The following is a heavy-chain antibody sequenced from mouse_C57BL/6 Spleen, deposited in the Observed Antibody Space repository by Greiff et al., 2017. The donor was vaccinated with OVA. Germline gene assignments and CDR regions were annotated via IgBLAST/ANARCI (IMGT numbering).Heavy chain of an antibody. Sequence: VQVVESGPGLVQPSQRLSITCTVSGFSLTSYGVHWVRQSPGKGLEWLGVIWSGGSTDYNAAFISRLSISKDNSKSQVFFKMNSLQADDTAIYYCASNYYGSSYHWYFDVWGTGTTVTVSS. CDR1: GFSLTSYG. V-gene: IGHV2-2*01. CDR3: ASNYYGSSYHWYFDV. J-gene: IGHJ1*03. D-gene: IGHD1-1*01. CDR2: IWSGGST.